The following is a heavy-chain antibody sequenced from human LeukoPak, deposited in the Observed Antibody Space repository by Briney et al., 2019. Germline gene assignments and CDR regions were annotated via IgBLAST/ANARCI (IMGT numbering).Heavy chain of an antibody. CDR1: SYSISSGYY. Sequence: SETLSLTCAVSSYSISSGYYWGWIRQPPGKGLEWIGSIYHSGSTYYNPSLESRVTISVDTSKNQFSLKLSSVTAADTAVYYCARHDASGATWIDGFDIWGQGTMVTVSS. V-gene: IGHV4-38-2*01. CDR3: ARHDASGATWIDGFDI. CDR2: IYHSGST. D-gene: IGHD1-26*01. J-gene: IGHJ3*02.